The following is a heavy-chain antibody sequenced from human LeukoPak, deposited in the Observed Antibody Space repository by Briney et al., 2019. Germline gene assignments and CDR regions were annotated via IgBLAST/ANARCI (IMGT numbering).Heavy chain of an antibody. CDR1: GFTFSSYS. CDR3: AKDVLARGYDAFDI. V-gene: IGHV3-21*01. D-gene: IGHD3-10*01. CDR2: ISSSSYI. Sequence: GGSLRLSCAASGFTFSSYSMNWVRQAPGKGLEWVSSISSSSYIYYADSVKGRFTISRHNAKNSLYLQMNSLRAEDTAVYYCAKDVLARGYDAFDIWGQGTMVTVSS. J-gene: IGHJ3*02.